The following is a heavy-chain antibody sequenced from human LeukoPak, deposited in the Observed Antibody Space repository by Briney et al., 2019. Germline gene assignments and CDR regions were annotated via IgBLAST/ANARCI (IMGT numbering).Heavy chain of an antibody. CDR2: MNPNSGNT. V-gene: IGHV1-8*01. Sequence: ASVKVSCKASGYTFTSYDINWVRQATGQGLEWMGWMNPNSGNTGYAQKFQGRVTMTRNTSISTAYMELSSLRSEDTAVYYCARRKAASYGEYYFGMDVWGQGRTVTVCS. J-gene: IGHJ6*02. D-gene: IGHD1-26*01. CDR1: GYTFTSYD. CDR3: ARRKAASYGEYYFGMDV.